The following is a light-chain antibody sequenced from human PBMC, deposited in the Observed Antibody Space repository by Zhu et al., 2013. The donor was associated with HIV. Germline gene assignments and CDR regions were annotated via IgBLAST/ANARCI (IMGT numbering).Light chain of an antibody. Sequence: IHLTQSPSSLSASIGDRITLTCRPSQGINSALAWYQQKPGQPLKLLIYDVSNLESGVPSRFRGSTSGTDFTLTITNLQPEDFATYFCQQFNSYPLTFGGGPRCRS. CDR3: QQFNSYPLT. CDR1: QGINSA. CDR2: DVS. J-gene: IGKJ4*01. V-gene: IGKV1-13*02.